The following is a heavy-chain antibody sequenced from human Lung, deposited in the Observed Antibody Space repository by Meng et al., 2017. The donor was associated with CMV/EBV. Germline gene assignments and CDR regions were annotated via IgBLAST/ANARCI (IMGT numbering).Heavy chain of an antibody. CDR3: AKGSCSSTSCYYDY. CDR2: ISGSGGST. D-gene: IGHD2-2*01. J-gene: IGHJ4*02. Sequence: GGSLRLXCAASGFTFSSNAMSWVRQAPGKGLEWVSAISGSGGSTYYADSVKGRFTISRDNSKNTLYLQMNSLRAEDTAVYYCAKGSCSSTSCYYDYWGQGTXVTVSS. V-gene: IGHV3-23*01. CDR1: GFTFSSNA.